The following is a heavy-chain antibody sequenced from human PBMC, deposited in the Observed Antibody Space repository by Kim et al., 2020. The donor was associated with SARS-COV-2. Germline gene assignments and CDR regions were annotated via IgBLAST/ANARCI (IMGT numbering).Heavy chain of an antibody. CDR2: IGSTVATT. Sequence: GGSLRLSCAASGFNFSTFDMTWVRQAPGKGLEWVSSIGSTVATTCYADSVKGRFAISRDNSKNTLYLQMNNLRADDTAVYFCARGLRSPDFWGQGTLVTVS. D-gene: IGHD1-26*01. CDR3: ARGLRSPDF. CDR1: GFNFSTFD. V-gene: IGHV3-23*01. J-gene: IGHJ4*02.